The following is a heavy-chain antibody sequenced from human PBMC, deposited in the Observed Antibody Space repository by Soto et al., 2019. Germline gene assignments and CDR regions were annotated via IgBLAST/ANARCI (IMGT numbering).Heavy chain of an antibody. V-gene: IGHV2-5*02. CDR1: GFSLSTSGVG. CDR2: IYWDEDK. J-gene: IGHJ4*02. Sequence: QITLKASGPTLVKPTQTLTLTCTFSGFSLSTSGVGVGWIRQPPGKALEWLGFIYWDEDKRYSPSLKSRLTITKDTSKSQVVLTMTNMDPVDTATYYCAHVFTSLAPFDSWGQGTLVTVSA. D-gene: IGHD3-10*02. CDR3: AHVFTSLAPFDS.